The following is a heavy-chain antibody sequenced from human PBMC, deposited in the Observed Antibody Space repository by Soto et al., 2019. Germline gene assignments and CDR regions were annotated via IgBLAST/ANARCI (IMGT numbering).Heavy chain of an antibody. CDR3: AREDSGAFFDF. Sequence: TLSLTCSVSVGSIISGGYSWIWIRQPPGKGLEWIGYIYSGTTHYNPSLESRVTIAMDRSKNQVSLSLKSVTAADTAVYYCAREDSGAFFDFWGQGTLVTVSS. J-gene: IGHJ4*02. CDR1: VGSIISGGYS. D-gene: IGHD2-15*01. CDR2: IYSGTT. V-gene: IGHV4-30-2*01.